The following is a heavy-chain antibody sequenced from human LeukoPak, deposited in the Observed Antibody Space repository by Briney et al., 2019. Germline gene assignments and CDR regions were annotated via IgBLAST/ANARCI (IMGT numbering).Heavy chain of an antibody. CDR3: ASSEGSGSYKS. D-gene: IGHD3-10*01. CDR2: IYYSGST. Sequence: SETLSLTCTVSGGSISSSSYYWGWIRQPPGKGLEWIGSIYYSGSTYYNPSLKSRVTISVDTSKNQFSLKLSSVTAADTAVYYCASSEGSGSYKSWGQGILVTVSS. V-gene: IGHV4-39*01. CDR1: GGSISSSSYY. J-gene: IGHJ4*02.